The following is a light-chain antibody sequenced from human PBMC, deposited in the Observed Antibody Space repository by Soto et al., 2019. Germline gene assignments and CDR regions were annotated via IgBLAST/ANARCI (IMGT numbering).Light chain of an antibody. J-gene: IGKJ4*01. CDR2: DAS. CDR1: QSVSSS. V-gene: IGKV3-15*01. CDR3: QQYNNWPPLS. Sequence: EIVMTQSPATLSVSPGDRATLSCRASQSVSSSLAWYQQIPCQAHRLLIYDASTRATGIPARFGGSGSGTEFTLTISSLQSEDFAVYYCQQYNNWPPLSFGGGTKVELK.